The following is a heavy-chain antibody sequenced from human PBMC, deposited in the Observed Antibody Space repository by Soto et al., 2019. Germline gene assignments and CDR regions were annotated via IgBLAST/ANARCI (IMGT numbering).Heavy chain of an antibody. J-gene: IGHJ6*02. CDR2: ISAYNGNT. CDR3: ARDRYYDILTGYSGYYGMDV. D-gene: IGHD3-9*01. V-gene: IGHV1-18*01. Sequence: QVPLVQSGAEVKKPGASVKVSCKASGYTFTSYGISWVRQAPGQGLEWMGWISAYNGNTNYAQKLQGRVTMTTDTSXITXYXELRSLRSDDTAVYYCARDRYYDILTGYSGYYGMDVWGQGTTVTVSS. CDR1: GYTFTSYG.